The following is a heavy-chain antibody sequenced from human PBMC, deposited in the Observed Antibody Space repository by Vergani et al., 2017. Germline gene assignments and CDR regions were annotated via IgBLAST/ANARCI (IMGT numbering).Heavy chain of an antibody. CDR2: ISSSSSYI. CDR1: GFTLSSYS. Sequence: VQLVESGGGLVKPGGSLRLSCAASGFTLSSYSMNWVRQAPGKGLEWVSSISSSSSYIYYADSVKGRFTISRDNAKNSLYLQMNSLRAEDTAVYYCARDDYGDYCDAFDIWGQGTMVTVSS. V-gene: IGHV3-21*01. J-gene: IGHJ3*02. CDR3: ARDDYGDYCDAFDI. D-gene: IGHD4-17*01.